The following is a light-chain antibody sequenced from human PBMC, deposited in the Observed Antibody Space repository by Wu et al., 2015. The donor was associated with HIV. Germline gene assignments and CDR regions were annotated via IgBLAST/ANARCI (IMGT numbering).Light chain of an antibody. V-gene: IGKV1-NL1*01. Sequence: DIQMTQSPSSLSASVGDKVTITCRASQDIRNSLAWLQQRPGQAPKLLLYAASRLEDGVPSRFSGTGYGTDFTLTISGLQPDDFATYYCQQHSSIPYSFGQGTRLDIK. CDR1: QDIRNS. J-gene: IGKJ2*03. CDR2: AAS. CDR3: QQHSSIPYS.